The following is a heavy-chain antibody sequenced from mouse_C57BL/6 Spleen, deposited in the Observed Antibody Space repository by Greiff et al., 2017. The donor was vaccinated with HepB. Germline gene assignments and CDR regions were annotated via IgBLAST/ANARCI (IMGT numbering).Heavy chain of an antibody. Sequence: VQLQQPGAELVRPGTSVKLSCKASGYTFTSYWMHWVKQRPGQGLEWIGVIDPSDSYTNYNQKFKGKATLTVDTSSSTAYMQLSNLTSEDSAVYYCARSRTYYAMDYWGQGTSVTVSS. CDR3: ARSRTYYAMDY. J-gene: IGHJ4*01. CDR1: GYTFTSYW. CDR2: IDPSDSYT. V-gene: IGHV1-59*01.